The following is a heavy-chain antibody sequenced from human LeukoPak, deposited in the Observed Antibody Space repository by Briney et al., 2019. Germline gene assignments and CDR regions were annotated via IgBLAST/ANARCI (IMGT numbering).Heavy chain of an antibody. CDR2: ISYDGSNK. V-gene: IGHV3-30-3*01. CDR1: GFTFSSYA. J-gene: IGHJ4*02. D-gene: IGHD3-10*01. Sequence: GGSLRLSCAASGFTFSSYAMHWVRQAPGKGLEWVAVISYDGSNKYYADSVKGRFTISRDNSKNTLYLQMNGLRAEDTAVYYCARVLARYYYGSGSYPDYWGQGTLVTVSS. CDR3: ARVLARYYYGSGSYPDY.